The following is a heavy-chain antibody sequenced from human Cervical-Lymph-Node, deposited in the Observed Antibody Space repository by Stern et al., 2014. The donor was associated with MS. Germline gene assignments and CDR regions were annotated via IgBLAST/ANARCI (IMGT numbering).Heavy chain of an antibody. CDR2: IYSSGNT. CDR3: ARGRWEVAAAGKD. V-gene: IGHV4-31*11. D-gene: IGHD6-13*01. Sequence: QLQLQESGPGLVRPSQTLSLTCAVSGDSVSSSGYYWGWIRQRPAKDLEWIGYIYSSGNTYYNPSLESRTAISVDTSKNEFSLRLNSVTAADTAVYYCARGRWEVAAAGKDWGQGTLVTVSS. J-gene: IGHJ4*02. CDR1: GDSVSSSGYY.